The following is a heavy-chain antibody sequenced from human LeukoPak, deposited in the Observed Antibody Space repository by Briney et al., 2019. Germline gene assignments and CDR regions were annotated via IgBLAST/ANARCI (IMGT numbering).Heavy chain of an antibody. CDR3: ARGIPFALGSYFFTFGPTYYFDY. CDR2: IYSGGST. CDR1: GFSFSIYN. Sequence: QSGGSLRLSCEASGFSFSIYNMNWVRQAPGKGLEWVSVIYSGGSTYYADSVKGRFTISRDNSKNTLYLQMNSLRAEDTAVYYCARGIPFALGSYFFTFGPTYYFDYWGQGTLVTVSS. D-gene: IGHD2-21*01. J-gene: IGHJ4*02. V-gene: IGHV3-66*01.